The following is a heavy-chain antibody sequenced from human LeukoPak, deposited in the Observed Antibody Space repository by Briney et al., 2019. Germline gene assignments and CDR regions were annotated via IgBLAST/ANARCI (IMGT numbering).Heavy chain of an antibody. CDR1: GGSFSDYS. V-gene: IGHV1-69*08. Sequence: SVKVSCKASGGSFSDYSISWVRQAPGQGLEWMGRITAILDTAHYAQKFQGRFTITADKSTTTVYMELSSLRSDDTAVYYCVRSGYDYDWFDPWGQGTLVTVSS. CDR2: ITAILDTA. D-gene: IGHD5-12*01. J-gene: IGHJ5*02. CDR3: VRSGYDYDWFDP.